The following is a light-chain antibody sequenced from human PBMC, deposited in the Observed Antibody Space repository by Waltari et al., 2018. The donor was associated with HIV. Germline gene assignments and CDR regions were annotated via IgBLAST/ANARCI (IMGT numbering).Light chain of an antibody. J-gene: IGLJ1*01. CDR3: CSYAGSSTYV. CDR2: DVS. Sequence: QSALTQPASVSGSPGQSITISCTGTRSDVGGYNYVSWYQQPPGNAPQLMIYDVSKRHAGVSKRFSGAKSGNTASLTISGLQAEDEADDYCCSYAGSSTYVFGTGTKVTVL. V-gene: IGLV2-23*02. CDR1: RSDVGGYNY.